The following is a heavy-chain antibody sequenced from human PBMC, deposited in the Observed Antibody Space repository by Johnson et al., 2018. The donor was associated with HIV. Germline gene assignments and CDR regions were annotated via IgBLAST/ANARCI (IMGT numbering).Heavy chain of an antibody. D-gene: IGHD3-3*01. CDR2: IWYDGSNE. V-gene: IGHV3-33*01. Sequence: QVQLVESGGGVVQPGRSLILSCAASGFIFSSYGMHWVRQAPGNGLEWVALIWYDGSNEYYEDSVKGRFTISRDNSKNTLFLQMNSLRAEDTAVYYCARAGRTYYDFWSGYSNYAFDIWGQGTMVTVSS. J-gene: IGHJ3*02. CDR1: GFIFSSYG. CDR3: ARAGRTYYDFWSGYSNYAFDI.